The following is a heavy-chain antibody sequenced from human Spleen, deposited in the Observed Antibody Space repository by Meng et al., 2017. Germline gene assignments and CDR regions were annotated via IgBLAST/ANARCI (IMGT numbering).Heavy chain of an antibody. D-gene: IGHD6-25*01. Sequence: QGQVVPFGAELKKPGASVKVSCKPSGYNFPDYYIHWVRRAPGQGLEWMGRINPKSGDTHYAQKFQARVTMTGDTSISTAYMELSGLRSDDTAMYYCARDEDISAAGKLFGDYWGQGTLVTVSS. J-gene: IGHJ4*02. CDR1: GYNFPDYY. CDR3: ARDEDISAAGKLFGDY. V-gene: IGHV1-2*06. CDR2: INPKSGDT.